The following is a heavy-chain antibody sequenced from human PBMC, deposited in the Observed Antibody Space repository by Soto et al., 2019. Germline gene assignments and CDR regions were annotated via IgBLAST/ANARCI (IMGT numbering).Heavy chain of an antibody. CDR1: GFTFSSYG. CDR3: ARDLGVAGLNYYYYYGMDV. CDR2: IWYDGSNK. Sequence: ALRLSCAASGFTFSSYGMHWVRQAPGKGLEWVAVIWYDGSNKYYADSVKGRFTISRDNSKNTLYLQMNSLRAEDTAVYYCARDLGVAGLNYYYYYGMDVWGQGTTVTVSS. J-gene: IGHJ6*02. V-gene: IGHV3-33*01. D-gene: IGHD6-19*01.